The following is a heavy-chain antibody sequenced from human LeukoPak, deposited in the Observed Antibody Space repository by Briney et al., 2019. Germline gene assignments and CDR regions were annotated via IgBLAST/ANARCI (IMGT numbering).Heavy chain of an antibody. D-gene: IGHD3-16*01. CDR1: GFTFSSYG. CDR2: IRYDGSNK. J-gene: IGHJ4*02. CDR3: AKGSGIGMITFGGIYY. V-gene: IGHV3-30*02. Sequence: SGGSLSLSCAASGFTFSSYGMHWVRQAPGKGLEWVAFIRYDGSNKYYADSVKGRFTISRDNSKNTLYLQMNSLRAEDTAVYYCAKGSGIGMITFGGIYYWGQGTLVTVSS.